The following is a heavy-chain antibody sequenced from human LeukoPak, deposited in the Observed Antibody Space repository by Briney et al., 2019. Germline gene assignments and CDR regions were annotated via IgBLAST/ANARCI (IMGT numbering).Heavy chain of an antibody. D-gene: IGHD3-9*01. CDR1: GGSISSSNW. J-gene: IGHJ4*02. CDR3: ARSHDILTGYSIDY. CDR2: IYHSGST. V-gene: IGHV4-4*02. Sequence: SETLSLTCAVSGGSISSSNWWSWVRQPPGKGLEWIGEIYHSGSTNYNPSLKSRVTISVDTSKNQFSLKLSSVTAADTAVYYCARSHDILTGYSIDYWGQGTLVTVSS.